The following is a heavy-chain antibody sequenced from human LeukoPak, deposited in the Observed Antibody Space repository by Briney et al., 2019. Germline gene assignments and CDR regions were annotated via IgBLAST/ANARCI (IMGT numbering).Heavy chain of an antibody. CDR3: ARQYSYITNGVSPFDY. CDR1: GGSISSYY. V-gene: IGHV4-4*09. D-gene: IGHD2-8*01. CDR2: IYTSGST. J-gene: IGHJ4*02. Sequence: SETLSLTCTVPGGSISSYYWSWIRQPPGKGLEWIGYIYTSGSTNYNPSLNSRVTITVDTSKNQFSLKLSSVTAADTAVYYCARQYSYITNGVSPFDYWGQGTLVTVSS.